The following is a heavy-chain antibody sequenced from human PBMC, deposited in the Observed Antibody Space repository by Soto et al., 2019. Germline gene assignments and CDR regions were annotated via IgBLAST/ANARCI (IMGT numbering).Heavy chain of an antibody. Sequence: GESLKISCKASGYSFTNYWIGWVRQMPGKGLEWMGVIYPGDSDTRYSPSFQGQVTISADKSISTAYLRWSSLKASDTAMFYCARSDTSGWREAYYWGQGTLVTVSS. CDR2: IYPGDSDT. CDR1: GYSFTNYW. CDR3: ARSDTSGWREAYY. J-gene: IGHJ4*02. V-gene: IGHV5-51*01. D-gene: IGHD6-19*01.